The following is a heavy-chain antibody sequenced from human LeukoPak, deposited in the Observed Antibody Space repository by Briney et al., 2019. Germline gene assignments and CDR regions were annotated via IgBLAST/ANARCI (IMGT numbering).Heavy chain of an antibody. CDR3: ARTYLPYYYGSGSYRWYFDL. CDR2: INPNSGGT. V-gene: IGHV1-2*04. Sequence: ASVKVSCKASGYTFTGYYMHWVRQAPGQGLEWMGWINPNSGGTNYAQKFQGWVTMTRDTSISTAYMELSRLRSDDTAVYYCARTYLPYYYGSGSYRWYFDLWGRGTLVTVSS. J-gene: IGHJ2*01. D-gene: IGHD3-10*01. CDR1: GYTFTGYY.